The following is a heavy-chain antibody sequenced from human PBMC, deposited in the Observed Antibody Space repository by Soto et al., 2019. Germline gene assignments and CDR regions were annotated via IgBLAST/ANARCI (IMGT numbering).Heavy chain of an antibody. CDR3: AKDYDYGDSLPFDY. CDR1: GFSFRDYG. Sequence: EVQLLEAGGGLVQPGGSLRLSCAASGFSFRDYGMSWVRQAPGKGLEWLSAIIGIGDKAYYADSVRGRVTISRDNSKNTLYLRLNDLGAEDTAIYYCAKDYDYGDSLPFDYWGQGTLVTVSS. CDR2: IIGIGDKA. D-gene: IGHD4-17*01. V-gene: IGHV3-23*01. J-gene: IGHJ4*02.